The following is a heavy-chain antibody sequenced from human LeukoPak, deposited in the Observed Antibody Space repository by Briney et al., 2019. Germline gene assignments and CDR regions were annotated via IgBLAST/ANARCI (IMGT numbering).Heavy chain of an antibody. J-gene: IGHJ4*02. D-gene: IGHD4-17*01. CDR2: ISYDGSNK. CDR3: ARLSHDYGDYPKAEELY. V-gene: IGHV3-30-3*01. Sequence: GRSLILSCAASGFTFSSYAMHWVRQAPGKGLEWVAVISYDGSNKYYADSVKGRFTISRDNSKNTLYLQMNSLRAEDTAVYYCARLSHDYGDYPKAEELYWGQGTLVTVSS. CDR1: GFTFSSYA.